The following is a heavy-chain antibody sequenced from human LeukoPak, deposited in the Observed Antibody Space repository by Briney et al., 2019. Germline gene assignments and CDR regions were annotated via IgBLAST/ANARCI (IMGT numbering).Heavy chain of an antibody. Sequence: PSETLSLTCTVSGGSISSGSYYWSWIRQPAGKGLEWIGRIYTSGSTNYNPSLKSRVTISVDTSKNQFSLKLSSVTAADTAVYYCARGRYQGDYCGQGTLVTVSS. CDR1: GGSISSGSYY. J-gene: IGHJ4*02. V-gene: IGHV4-61*02. D-gene: IGHD2-2*01. CDR2: IYTSGST. CDR3: ARGRYQGDY.